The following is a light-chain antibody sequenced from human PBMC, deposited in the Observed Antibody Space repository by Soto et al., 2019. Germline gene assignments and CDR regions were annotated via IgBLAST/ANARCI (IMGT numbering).Light chain of an antibody. CDR2: DVS. CDR3: QSYDSRLSGSV. CDR1: SSDVGGYNY. V-gene: IGLV2-11*01. J-gene: IGLJ1*01. Sequence: QSVLTQPRSVCGSPGQSVTISCTGTSSDVGGYNYVSWYQQHPGKAPKLMIYDVSERPSGVPDRFSGSKSGASASLAITGLQAEDEADYSCQSYDSRLSGSVFGTGTKVTVL.